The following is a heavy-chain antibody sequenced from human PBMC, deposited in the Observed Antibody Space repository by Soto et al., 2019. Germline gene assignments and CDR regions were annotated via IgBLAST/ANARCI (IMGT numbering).Heavy chain of an antibody. V-gene: IGHV5-10-1*01. CDR2: IDPSDSHI. CDR3: ARPDGSGNDCHLVPF. J-gene: IGHJ1*01. CDR1: GYTFSNYW. D-gene: IGHD3-22*01. Sequence: PGESLKISCQGSGYTFSNYWINWVRQMPGKGLEWMGRIDPSDSHIDYSPSFQGHVTISVDKSINTAYLQWSSLKASDTAMYYCARPDGSGNDCHLVPFWGQGTLVTVSS.